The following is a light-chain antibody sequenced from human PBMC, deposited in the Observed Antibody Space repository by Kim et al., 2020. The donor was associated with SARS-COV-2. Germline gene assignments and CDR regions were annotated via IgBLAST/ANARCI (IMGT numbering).Light chain of an antibody. V-gene: IGLV3-21*04. CDR1: NIGSKS. CDR2: YDS. CDR3: QVWDSSSDHYV. J-gene: IGLJ1*01. Sequence: SYELTQPPSVSVAPGKTARITCGGNNIGSKSVHWYQPKPGQAPVLVIYYDSDRPSGIPERFSGSNSGNTATLTISRVEAGDEADYYCQVWDSSSDHYVFG.